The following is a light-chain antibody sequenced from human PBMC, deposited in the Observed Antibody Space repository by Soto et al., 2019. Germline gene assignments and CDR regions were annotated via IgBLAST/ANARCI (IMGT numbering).Light chain of an antibody. V-gene: IGKV3-11*01. CDR1: QSVSRY. CDR3: QKRSNWPPIT. Sequence: EIVLTLSPATLSLSPGERATLSCRASQSVSRYLAWYQQKPGQAPRLLIYDASNRATGIPARFSGSGSGTDFTLTISSLEPEDFAVYYCQKRSNWPPITFGQGTRLEIK. CDR2: DAS. J-gene: IGKJ5*01.